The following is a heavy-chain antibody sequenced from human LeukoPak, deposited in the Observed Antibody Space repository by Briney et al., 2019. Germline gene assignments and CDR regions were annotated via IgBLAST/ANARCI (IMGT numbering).Heavy chain of an antibody. Sequence: SETLSLTCTISGGSISSYYWSWIRQPPGKGLDWIGYIYYGGSTNYNPSLKSRVTMSVDTSKNQFSLKLSSVTAADTAVYYCARGTVVFGMDVWGQGTTVTVSS. CDR2: IYYGGST. V-gene: IGHV4-59*01. D-gene: IGHD2-15*01. CDR1: GGSISSYY. J-gene: IGHJ6*02. CDR3: ARGTVVFGMDV.